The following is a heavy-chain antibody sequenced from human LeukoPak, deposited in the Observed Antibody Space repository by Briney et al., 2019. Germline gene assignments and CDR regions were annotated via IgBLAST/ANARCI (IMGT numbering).Heavy chain of an antibody. CDR3: ARHLNDFWSDTKAYYFDY. D-gene: IGHD3-3*01. V-gene: IGHV4-39*01. J-gene: IGHJ4*02. Sequence: PSETLSLTCTVSGGSISSGDYYWSWIRQPPGKGLEWIGYIYYSGSTYYNPSLKSRVTISVDTSKNQFSLKLSSVTAADTAVYYCARHLNDFWSDTKAYYFDYWGQGTLVTVSS. CDR2: IYYSGST. CDR1: GGSISSGDYY.